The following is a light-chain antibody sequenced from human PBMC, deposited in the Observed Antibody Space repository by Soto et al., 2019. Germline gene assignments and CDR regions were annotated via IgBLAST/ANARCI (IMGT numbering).Light chain of an antibody. CDR2: AAS. V-gene: IGKV1-39*01. CDR1: QRISNY. CDR3: QQSYSTLDYT. Sequence: DIQMTQSPSSLSASVGDRVTITCRASQRISNYLNWYQHKPGKAPRLLIYAASSLQSGVPSRFSGSGYGTDFTLTISSLQPEDFATYYCQQSYSTLDYTFGQGTKVDMK. J-gene: IGKJ2*01.